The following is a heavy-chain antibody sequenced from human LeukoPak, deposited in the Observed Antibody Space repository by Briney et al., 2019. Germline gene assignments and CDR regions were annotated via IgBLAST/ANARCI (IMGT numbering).Heavy chain of an antibody. Sequence: GGSLRFSCAASGFTFSSYEMNWVGQAPGKGLEWVSYISSSGSTIYYADSVKGRFTISRDNAKNSLYLQMNSLRAEDTAVYYCARVSGYYGTTDWGQGTLVTVSS. J-gene: IGHJ4*02. CDR2: ISSSGSTI. CDR1: GFTFSSYE. CDR3: ARVSGYYGTTD. D-gene: IGHD3-10*01. V-gene: IGHV3-48*03.